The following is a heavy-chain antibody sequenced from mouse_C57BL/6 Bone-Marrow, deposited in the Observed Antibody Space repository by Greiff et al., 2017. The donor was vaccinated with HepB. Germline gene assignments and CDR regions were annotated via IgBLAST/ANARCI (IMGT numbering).Heavy chain of an antibody. CDR3: ARGIYYYDSSPWFAY. V-gene: IGHV1-82*01. CDR2: IYPGDGDT. J-gene: IGHJ3*01. D-gene: IGHD1-1*01. Sequence: VQLQQSGPELVKPGASVKISCKASGYAFSSSWMNWVKQRPGKGLEWIGRIYPGDGDTNYNGKFKGKATLTADKSSSTAYMQLSSLTSEDSAVYYCARGIYYYDSSPWFAYWGQGTLVTVSA. CDR1: GYAFSSSW.